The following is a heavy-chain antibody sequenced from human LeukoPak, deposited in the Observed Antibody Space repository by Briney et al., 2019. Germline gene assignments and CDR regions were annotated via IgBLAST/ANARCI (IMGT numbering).Heavy chain of an antibody. D-gene: IGHD4-17*01. V-gene: IGHV3-74*01. CDR2: INRDGSST. J-gene: IGHJ5*02. CDR1: GFTFSSYW. CDR3: ARGSWRFDNGDSGFDP. Sequence: PGGSLRLSCAVSGFTFSSYWMHWVRQAPGKGLVWVSRINRDGSSTSYADSVKRRFTISRDNTKNTLYLQMNSLRTEDTAVYYCARGSWRFDNGDSGFDPWGQGTLVTVSS.